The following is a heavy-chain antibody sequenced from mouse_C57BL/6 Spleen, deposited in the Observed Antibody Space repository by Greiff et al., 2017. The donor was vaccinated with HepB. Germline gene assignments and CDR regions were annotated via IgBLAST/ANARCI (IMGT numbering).Heavy chain of an antibody. J-gene: IGHJ4*01. CDR1: GFSLSTSGMG. Sequence: ESGPGILQSSQTLSLTCSFSGFSLSTSGMGVSWIRQPSGKGLEWLAHIYWDDDKRYNPSLKSRLTISKDTSRNQVFLKITSVDTADTATYYCARSYYYGSSPHYYAMDYWGQGTSVTVSS. V-gene: IGHV8-12*01. D-gene: IGHD1-1*01. CDR2: IYWDDDK. CDR3: ARSYYYGSSPHYYAMDY.